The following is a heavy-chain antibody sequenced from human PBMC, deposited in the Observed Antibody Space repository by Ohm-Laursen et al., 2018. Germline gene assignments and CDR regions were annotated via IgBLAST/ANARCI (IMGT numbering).Heavy chain of an antibody. J-gene: IGHJ4*02. Sequence: ASVKVSCKASGYTFTGYYIHWVRQAPGQGLEWMGMINTSGGSTSYAQKFQGRATMTRDTSTSTVYMDLSSLRSEDTAVYYCARNVASGLDYWGQGTLVTVSS. CDR2: INTSGGST. CDR3: ARNVASGLDY. D-gene: IGHD5-12*01. CDR1: GYTFTGYY. V-gene: IGHV1-46*01.